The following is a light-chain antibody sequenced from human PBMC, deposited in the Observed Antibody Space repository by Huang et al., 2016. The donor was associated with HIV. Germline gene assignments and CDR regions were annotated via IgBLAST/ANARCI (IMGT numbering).Light chain of an antibody. V-gene: IGKV1-5*03. CDR1: QSISSW. Sequence: DTQMTQSPSTLSASVGDRVTITCRASQSISSWLAWYQQKPGKAPKLLIYKASSLESWVPSRFSGSGSGTEFTLTISSLQPDDFATYYCQQYNSYWTFGQGTKVEIK. CDR3: QQYNSYWT. J-gene: IGKJ1*01. CDR2: KAS.